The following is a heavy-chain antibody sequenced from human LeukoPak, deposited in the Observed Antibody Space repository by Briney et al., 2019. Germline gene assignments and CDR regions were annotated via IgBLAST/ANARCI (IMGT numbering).Heavy chain of an antibody. V-gene: IGHV3-7*03. D-gene: IGHD3-10*01. CDR1: GFTFSSYW. J-gene: IGHJ4*02. CDR3: AKGVWFGELLTFDY. Sequence: GGSLRLSCAASGFTFSSYWMSWVRQAPGKGLEWVANIKQDGSEKYYVDSVKGRFTISRDNAKNSLYLQMNSLRAEDTAVYYCAKGVWFGELLTFDYWGQGTLVTVSS. CDR2: IKQDGSEK.